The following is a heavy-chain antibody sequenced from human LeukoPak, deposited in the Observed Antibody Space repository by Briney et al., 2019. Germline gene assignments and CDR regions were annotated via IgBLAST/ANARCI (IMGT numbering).Heavy chain of an antibody. CDR3: DRYSGYVY. CDR1: GYTFTVNY. CDR2: INPNSGGT. Sequence: GASVNLFCNASGYTFTVNYMHWVRQPPAQGLELMGRINPNSGGTNYPQKFQGRVTITRDTAISTPYMELRRLRSDAKAADYSDRYSGYVYWGQGRLVTASS. J-gene: IGHJ4*02. D-gene: IGHD5-12*01. V-gene: IGHV1-2*06.